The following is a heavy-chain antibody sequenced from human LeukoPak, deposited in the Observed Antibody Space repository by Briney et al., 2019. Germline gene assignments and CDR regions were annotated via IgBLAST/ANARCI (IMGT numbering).Heavy chain of an antibody. D-gene: IGHD2-2*01. CDR1: GGSISSSSYY. J-gene: IGHJ6*03. CDR3: ARAPIVVVPANYYYYYMDV. V-gene: IGHV4-39*07. CDR2: IYYSGST. Sequence: PSETLSLTCTVSGGSISSSSYYWGWIRQPPGKGLEWIGSIYYSGSTYYNPSLKSRVTISVDTSKNQFSLKLSSVTAADTAVYYCARAPIVVVPANYYYYYMDVWGKGTTVTVSS.